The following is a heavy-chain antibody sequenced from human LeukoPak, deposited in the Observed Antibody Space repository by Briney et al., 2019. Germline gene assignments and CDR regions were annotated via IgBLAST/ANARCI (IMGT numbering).Heavy chain of an antibody. CDR2: IYYSGST. Sequence: GSLRLSCAASGFTFSSYSMNWVRQAPGKGLEWIGSIYYSGSTYYNLSLKSRVTISVDTSKNQFSLKLSSVTAADTAVYYCARLLIDGWFDPWGQGTLVTVSS. V-gene: IGHV4-39*07. CDR1: GFTFSSYS. J-gene: IGHJ5*02. D-gene: IGHD3-10*01. CDR3: ARLLIDGWFDP.